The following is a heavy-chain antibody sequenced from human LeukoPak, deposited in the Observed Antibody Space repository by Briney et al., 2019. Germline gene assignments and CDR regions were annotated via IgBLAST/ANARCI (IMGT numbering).Heavy chain of an antibody. Sequence: PGGSLRLSCAASGFTFCSYAMSWVRPAPGEGLEWVSAISGSGGSTYYADSVKGRFTISRDNSKNTLYLQMNSLRAEDTAVYYCAKVGSGSSHYYYYMDVWGKGTTVTVSS. J-gene: IGHJ6*03. V-gene: IGHV3-23*01. CDR2: ISGSGGST. CDR1: GFTFCSYA. CDR3: AKVGSGSSHYYYYMDV. D-gene: IGHD1-26*01.